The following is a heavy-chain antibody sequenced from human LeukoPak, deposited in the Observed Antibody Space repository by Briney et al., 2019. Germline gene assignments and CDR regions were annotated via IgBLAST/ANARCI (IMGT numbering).Heavy chain of an antibody. V-gene: IGHV3-30*18. Sequence: GGSLSLSCAASGFTFSSYGMHWVRHAPGKGLEWVAVISYDGSNKYYADSVEGRFTISRDNSKNTLYLQMNSLRAEDTAVYYCAKDTAGATGYWGQGTLVTVSS. J-gene: IGHJ4*02. CDR2: ISYDGSNK. D-gene: IGHD1-26*01. CDR1: GFTFSSYG. CDR3: AKDTAGATGY.